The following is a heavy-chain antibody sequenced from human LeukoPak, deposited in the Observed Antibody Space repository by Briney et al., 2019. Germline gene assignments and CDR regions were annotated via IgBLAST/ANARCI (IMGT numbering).Heavy chain of an antibody. J-gene: IGHJ4*02. V-gene: IGHV4-59*01. CDR3: ARVRYSSSWPPDY. CDR1: GGSFSGYY. Sequence: SETLSLTCAVYGGSFSGYYWSWIRQPPGKGLEWIGYIYYSGSTNYNPSLKSRVTISADTSKNQFSLKLSSVTAADTAVYYCARVRYSSSWPPDYWGQGTLVTVSS. CDR2: IYYSGST. D-gene: IGHD6-13*01.